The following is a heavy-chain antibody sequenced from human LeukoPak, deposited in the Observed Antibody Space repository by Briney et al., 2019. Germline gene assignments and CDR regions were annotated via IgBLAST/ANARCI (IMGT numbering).Heavy chain of an antibody. CDR1: GFTFSSYW. CDR2: IKSDGSST. Sequence: GGSLRLSCAASGFTFSSYWMHWVRQAPGKGLVWISRIKSDGSSTSYVDSVKGRFTISRDNAKNTLYLQMNSLRAEDTAVYYCARGNYYGMDVWGQGTTVTVSS. CDR3: ARGNYYGMDV. V-gene: IGHV3-74*01. J-gene: IGHJ6*02.